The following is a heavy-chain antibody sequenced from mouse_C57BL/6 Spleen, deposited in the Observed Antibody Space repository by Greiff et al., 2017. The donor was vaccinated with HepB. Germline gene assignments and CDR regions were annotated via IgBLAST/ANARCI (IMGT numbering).Heavy chain of an antibody. J-gene: IGHJ3*01. CDR3: ARGYGSSYGFAY. D-gene: IGHD1-1*01. CDR2: ISNLAYSI. Sequence: EVQVVESGGGLVQPGGSLKLSCAASGFTFSDYGMAWVRQAPRKGPEWVAFISNLAYSIYYADTVTGRFTISRENAKNTLYLEMSSLRSEDTAMYYCARGYGSSYGFAYWGQGTLVTVSA. CDR1: GFTFSDYG. V-gene: IGHV5-15*01.